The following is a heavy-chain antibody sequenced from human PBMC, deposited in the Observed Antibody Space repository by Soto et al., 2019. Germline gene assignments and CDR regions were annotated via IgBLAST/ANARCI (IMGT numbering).Heavy chain of an antibody. CDR1: GFTFGDYA. CDR3: TRDPDILTGFATYGMDV. J-gene: IGHJ6*02. CDR2: IRSKAYGGTT. D-gene: IGHD3-9*01. Sequence: GVSLRLSCTASGFTFGDYAMSWFRQAPGKGLEWVGFIRSKAYGGTTEYAASVKGRFTISRDDSKSIAYLQMNSLKTEDTAVYYCTRDPDILTGFATYGMDVWGQGTTVTVSS. V-gene: IGHV3-49*03.